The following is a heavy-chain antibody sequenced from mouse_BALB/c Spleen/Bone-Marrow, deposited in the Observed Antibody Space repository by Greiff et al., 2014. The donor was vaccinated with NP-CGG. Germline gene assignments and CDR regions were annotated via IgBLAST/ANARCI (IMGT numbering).Heavy chain of an antibody. CDR1: GYTFTNNW. CDR2: IYPGGGYS. Sequence: VKLQESGAELVRPGTSVKISCKASGYTFTNNWLGWIKQRPGHGLEWIGDIYPGGGYSNYNEKFKGKVTLTADTSSSTAYMQLSSLTSEDSAVHFCARWGDGHPFYGRDYWGQGTSVTVSS. J-gene: IGHJ4*01. CDR3: ARWGDGHPFYGRDY. V-gene: IGHV1-63*02. D-gene: IGHD2-3*01.